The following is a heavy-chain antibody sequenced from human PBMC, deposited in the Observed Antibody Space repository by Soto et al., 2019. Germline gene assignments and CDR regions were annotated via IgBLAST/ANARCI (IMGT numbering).Heavy chain of an antibody. CDR3: AGGEKTNIVVVPAAPWYYYYYGMDV. CDR2: IIPIFGTA. CDR1: GGTFSSYA. J-gene: IGHJ6*02. D-gene: IGHD2-2*01. Sequence: QVQLVQSGAEVKKPGSSVKVSCKASGGTFSSYAISWVRQAPGQGLEWMGGIIPIFGTANYAQKFQGRVTIPADDDTSTADMEMTSRRSEGAAVNYFAGGEKTNIVVVPAAPWYYYYYGMDVWGQGTTVTVSS. V-gene: IGHV1-69*01.